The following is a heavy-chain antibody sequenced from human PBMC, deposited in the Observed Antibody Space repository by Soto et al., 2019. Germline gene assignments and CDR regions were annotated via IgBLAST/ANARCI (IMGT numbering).Heavy chain of an antibody. J-gene: IGHJ4*02. Sequence: EVQLVESGGVVVQPGGSLRLSCAASGFTFDDYSMHWVRQAPGKGLEWVSLISWDGRSTYYADSVNGRFTISRDNNKNSLYLQVNSLTTEDTAFYYCGKDGAVSDYTNVDSWGQGAVVTVSS. CDR2: ISWDGRST. V-gene: IGHV3-43*01. D-gene: IGHD4-4*01. CDR3: GKDGAVSDYTNVDS. CDR1: GFTFDDYS.